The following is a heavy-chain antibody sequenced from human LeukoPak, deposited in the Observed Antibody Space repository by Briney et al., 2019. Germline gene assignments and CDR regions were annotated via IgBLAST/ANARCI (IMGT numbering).Heavy chain of an antibody. D-gene: IGHD5-18*01. CDR2: INPSGGST. Sequence: ASVKVSCKASGYTFTSYYMHWVRQAPGQGLEWMGIINPSGGSTSYAQKFQGRVTMTRDTSTSTVYMELSSLRSEDTAVYYCARDRVDTVYYYYYGMDVWGQETTVTVSS. V-gene: IGHV1-46*01. CDR1: GYTFTSYY. CDR3: ARDRVDTVYYYYYGMDV. J-gene: IGHJ6*02.